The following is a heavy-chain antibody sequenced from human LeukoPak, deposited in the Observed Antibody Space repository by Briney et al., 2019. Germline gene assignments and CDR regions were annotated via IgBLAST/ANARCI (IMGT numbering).Heavy chain of an antibody. J-gene: IGHJ4*02. CDR1: GFTFSSYG. D-gene: IGHD4-23*01. CDR3: AKESEWLLSDGGNPTYYFDY. V-gene: IGHV3-30*18. CDR2: ISYDGSNK. Sequence: GGSLRLSCAASGFTFSSYGMHWVRQAPGKGLEWVAVISYDGSNKYYADSVKGRFTISRDNSKNTLYLQMNSLRAEDTAVYYCAKESEWLLSDGGNPTYYFDYWGQGTLVTVSS.